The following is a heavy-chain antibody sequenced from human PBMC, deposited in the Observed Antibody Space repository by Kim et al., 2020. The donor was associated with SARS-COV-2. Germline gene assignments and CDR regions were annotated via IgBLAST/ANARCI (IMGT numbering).Heavy chain of an antibody. Sequence: ASVKVSCKASGYTFTSYYMHWVRQAPGQGLEWMGIINPSGGSTSYAQKFQGRVTMTRDTPTSTVYMELSSLRSEDTAVYYCARDFTTAGEDVSSLSYYYGMDVWGQGTTVTVSS. CDR2: INPSGGST. J-gene: IGHJ6*02. D-gene: IGHD6-13*01. CDR1: GYTFTSYY. CDR3: ARDFTTAGEDVSSLSYYYGMDV. V-gene: IGHV1-46*01.